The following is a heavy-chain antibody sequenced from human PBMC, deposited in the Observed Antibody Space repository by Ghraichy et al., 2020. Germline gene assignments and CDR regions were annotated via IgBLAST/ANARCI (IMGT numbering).Heavy chain of an antibody. CDR2: IKQDGSEK. D-gene: IGHD2-15*01. J-gene: IGHJ4*02. CDR3: AREDCSGGSCYFPYYYFDY. Sequence: GGSLRLSCAASGFTFSSYWMSWVRQAPGKGLEWVANIKQDGSEKYYVDSVKGRFTISRDNAKNSLYLQMNSLRAEDTAVYYCAREDCSGGSCYFPYYYFDYWGQGTLVTVSS. CDR1: GFTFSSYW. V-gene: IGHV3-7*01.